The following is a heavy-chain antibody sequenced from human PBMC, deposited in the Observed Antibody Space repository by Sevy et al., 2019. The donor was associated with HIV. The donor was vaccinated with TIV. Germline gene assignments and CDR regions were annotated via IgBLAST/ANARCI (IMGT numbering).Heavy chain of an antibody. CDR3: ARDWQQDYYDSSGYYDY. V-gene: IGHV3-48*01. D-gene: IGHD3-22*01. CDR1: GFTFSSYS. Sequence: GGSLRLSCAASGFTFSSYSMNWVRQAPGKGLEWVSYISSSSGTIYYAHSVKGRFTISRDNAKNSLYLQMNSLRAEDTAVYYCARDWQQDYYDSSGYYDYWGQGTLVTVSS. J-gene: IGHJ4*02. CDR2: ISSSSGTI.